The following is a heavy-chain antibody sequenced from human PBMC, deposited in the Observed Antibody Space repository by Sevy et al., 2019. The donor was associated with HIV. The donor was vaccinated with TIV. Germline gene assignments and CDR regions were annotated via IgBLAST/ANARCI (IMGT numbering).Heavy chain of an antibody. Sequence: GGSLRLSCSASGXXXSXFGMHWVRQAPGKGLELVSAISXNXGSTYYADSVKGRFTISRDNSKETLYLQMSSLRVEDTAVYYCVXXVVISXDYXXXXDVWGQXXTVTVSS. V-gene: IGHV3-64D*06. D-gene: IGHD2-21*01. J-gene: IGHJ6*02. CDR3: VXXVVISXDYXXXXDV. CDR2: ISXNXGST. CDR1: GXXXSXFG.